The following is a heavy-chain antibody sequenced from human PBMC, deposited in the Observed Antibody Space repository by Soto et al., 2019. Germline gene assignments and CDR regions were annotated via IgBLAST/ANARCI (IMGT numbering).Heavy chain of an antibody. J-gene: IGHJ6*03. D-gene: IGHD3-3*01. Sequence: EVQLVESGGGLVQPGGSLKLSCAASGFTFSGSAMHWVRQASGKGLEWVGGIRSKGNNYATAYGASLKGRFTTYRDDSKNTAYLQMNSLNTEDTAVYYCSRQASDFWSGKPQYYMDVWGKGTTVTVSS. CDR1: GFTFSGSA. V-gene: IGHV3-73*01. CDR3: SRQASDFWSGKPQYYMDV. CDR2: IRSKGNNYAT.